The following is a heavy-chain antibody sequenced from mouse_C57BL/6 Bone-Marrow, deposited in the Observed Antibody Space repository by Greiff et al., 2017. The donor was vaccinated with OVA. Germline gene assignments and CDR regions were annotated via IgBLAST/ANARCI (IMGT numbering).Heavy chain of an antibody. CDR3: TRPSYYGYDVLHWYFDV. CDR2: IDPETGGT. J-gene: IGHJ1*03. Sequence: QVQLKQSGAELVRPGASVTLSCKASGYTFTDYEMHWVKQTPVHGLEWIGAIDPETGGTAYNQKFKGKAILTADKSSSTAYMELRSLTSEDSAVYYCTRPSYYGYDVLHWYFDVWGTGTTVTVSS. V-gene: IGHV1-15*01. CDR1: GYTFTDYE. D-gene: IGHD2-9*01.